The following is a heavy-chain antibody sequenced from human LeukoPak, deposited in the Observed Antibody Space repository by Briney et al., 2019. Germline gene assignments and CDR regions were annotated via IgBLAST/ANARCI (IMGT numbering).Heavy chain of an antibody. V-gene: IGHV3-48*04. J-gene: IGHJ1*01. CDR2: ISSSGSTI. CDR3: ARDGSNSGSYVPWH. CDR1: GFTFSSYW. D-gene: IGHD1-26*01. Sequence: GGSLRLSCAASGFTFSSYWMSWVRQAPGKGLEWVSYISSSGSTIYYADSVKGRFTISRDNAKNSLYLQMNSLRAEDTAVYYCARDGSNSGSYVPWHWGQGTLVTVSS.